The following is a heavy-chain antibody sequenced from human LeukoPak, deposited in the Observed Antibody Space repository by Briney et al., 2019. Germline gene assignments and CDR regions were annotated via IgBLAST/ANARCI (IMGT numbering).Heavy chain of an antibody. CDR2: IYYSGST. CDR1: GGSISSSSYY. J-gene: IGHJ3*02. Sequence: SETLSLTCTVSGGSISSSSYYWGWIRQPPGKGLEWIGSIYYSGSTYYNPSLKSRVTISVDTSKNQFSLKLSSVTAADTAVYYCARIRGETDAFDIWGQGTMVTVSS. V-gene: IGHV4-39*07. CDR3: ARIRGETDAFDI.